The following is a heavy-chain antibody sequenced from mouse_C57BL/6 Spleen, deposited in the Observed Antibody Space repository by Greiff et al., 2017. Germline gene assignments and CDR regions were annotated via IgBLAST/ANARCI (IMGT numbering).Heavy chain of an antibody. CDR2: ISSGSSTI. Sequence: EVMLVESGGGLVKPGGSLKLSCAASGFTFSDYGMHWVRQAPEKGLEWVAYISSGSSTIYYADTVKGRFTISRDNAKNTLFLQMTSLRSEDTAMYYCARKIGYCGAMDYWGQGTSVTVSS. J-gene: IGHJ4*01. V-gene: IGHV5-17*01. CDR1: GFTFSDYG. D-gene: IGHD2-3*01. CDR3: ARKIGYCGAMDY.